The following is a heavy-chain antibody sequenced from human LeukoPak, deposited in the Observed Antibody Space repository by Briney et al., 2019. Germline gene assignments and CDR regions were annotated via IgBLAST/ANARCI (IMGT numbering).Heavy chain of an antibody. V-gene: IGHV3-53*01. CDR2: IYSGGST. CDR1: RFTVSSNY. Sequence: PGGSLRLSCAASRFTVSSNYMSWVRQAPGKGLEWVSVIYSGGSTYYADSVKGRFTISRDNSKNTLYLQMNSLRAEDTAVYYCARAPGYYYGMDVWGQGTTVTVSS. J-gene: IGHJ6*02. CDR3: ARAPGYYYGMDV.